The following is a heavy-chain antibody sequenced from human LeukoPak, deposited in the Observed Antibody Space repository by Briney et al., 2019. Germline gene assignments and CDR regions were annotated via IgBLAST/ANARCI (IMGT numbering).Heavy chain of an antibody. J-gene: IGHJ4*02. D-gene: IGHD1-7*01. Sequence: ASVKVSCKASGYTFTSYYMHWVRQAPGQGLEWMGWINPNSGGTNYAQKFQGRVTMTRDTSISTAYMELSRLRSDDTAVYYCARELSGTGVYDYWGQGTLVTVSS. CDR1: GYTFTSYY. V-gene: IGHV1-2*02. CDR2: INPNSGGT. CDR3: ARELSGTGVYDY.